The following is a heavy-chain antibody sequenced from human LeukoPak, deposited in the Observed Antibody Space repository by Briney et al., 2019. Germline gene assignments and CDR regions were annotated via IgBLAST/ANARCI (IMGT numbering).Heavy chain of an antibody. J-gene: IGHJ4*02. V-gene: IGHV3-7*03. D-gene: IGHD6-13*01. CDR3: ARVAAAGLYYFDY. Sequence: VGSLRLSCAASGFTFSSYWMSWVRQAPGKGLECVANIKQDGSEKYYVDSVKGRFTISRDNAKNSLYLQMNSLRAEDTAVYYCARVAAAGLYYFDYWGQGTLVTVSS. CDR1: GFTFSSYW. CDR2: IKQDGSEK.